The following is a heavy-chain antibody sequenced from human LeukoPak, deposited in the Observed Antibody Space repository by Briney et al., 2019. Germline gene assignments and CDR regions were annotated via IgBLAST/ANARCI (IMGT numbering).Heavy chain of an antibody. V-gene: IGHV4-34*01. D-gene: IGHD2-15*01. J-gene: IGHJ6*02. Sequence: SESLSLTCAVYGGSFSDYYWSWIRQPPGKGPEWIGEIYHSGSTKYDPSLKSRVTISVDTSKNQFSLKLSSVTAADTAVYYCARDSGGYCSGGSCYGVDYYYGMDVWGQGTTVTVSS. CDR3: ARDSGGYCSGGSCYGVDYYYGMDV. CDR1: GGSFSDYY. CDR2: IYHSGST.